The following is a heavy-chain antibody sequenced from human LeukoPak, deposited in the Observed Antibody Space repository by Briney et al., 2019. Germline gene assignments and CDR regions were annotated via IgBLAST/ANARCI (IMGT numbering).Heavy chain of an antibody. CDR3: ARGYNYGYRYFDY. Sequence: SETLSLTCTVSRGSISSYYWSWIRQPPGKGLEWVGHIFYSGSTNYNPSLKSRVTIVVDTSKNQFSLKLSSVTAADTAVYYCARGYNYGYRYFDYWGQGTLVTVSS. CDR2: IFYSGST. J-gene: IGHJ4*02. V-gene: IGHV4-59*01. D-gene: IGHD5-18*01. CDR1: RGSISSYY.